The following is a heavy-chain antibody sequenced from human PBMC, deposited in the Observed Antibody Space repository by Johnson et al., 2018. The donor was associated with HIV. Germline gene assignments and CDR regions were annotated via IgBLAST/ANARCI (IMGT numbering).Heavy chain of an antibody. CDR2: IRYDGSNK. Sequence: QVQLVESGGGVVQPGRSLRLSCAASGFTFSSYAMHWVRQAPGKGLEWVAFIRYDGSNKYYADSVKGRFPITRDNSKNTLYLQMNSLRAEDTAVYYCARDQVGRGGAFDIWGQGTMVTVSS. D-gene: IGHD1-26*01. CDR3: ARDQVGRGGAFDI. J-gene: IGHJ3*02. CDR1: GFTFSSYA. V-gene: IGHV3-30*04.